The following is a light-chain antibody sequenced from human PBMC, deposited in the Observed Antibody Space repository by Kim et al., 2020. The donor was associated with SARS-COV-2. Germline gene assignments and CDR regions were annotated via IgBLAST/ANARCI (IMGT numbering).Light chain of an antibody. CDR2: AAS. V-gene: IGKV1-9*01. CDR3: QQLNSYPWT. CDR1: QGISSY. J-gene: IGKJ1*01. Sequence: ASVGCRVTITCRASQGISSYLAWYQQKPGKAPKLLIYAASTLQSGVPSRFSGSGSGTDFTLTISSLQPEDFATYYCQQLNSYPWTFGQGTKVDIK.